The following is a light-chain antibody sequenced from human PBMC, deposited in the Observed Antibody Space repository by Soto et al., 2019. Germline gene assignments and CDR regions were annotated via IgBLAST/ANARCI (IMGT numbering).Light chain of an antibody. J-gene: IGLJ3*02. Sequence: QSALTQPASVPGSPGQSITISCTGTSSDVGSYNLVSWYQQHPGKAPKLMIYEVSKRPSGVSNRFSGSKSGNTASLTISGLQAEDEADYYCCSYAGSSTPTVFGGGTKLTVL. CDR3: CSYAGSSTPTV. CDR2: EVS. CDR1: SSDVGSYNL. V-gene: IGLV2-23*02.